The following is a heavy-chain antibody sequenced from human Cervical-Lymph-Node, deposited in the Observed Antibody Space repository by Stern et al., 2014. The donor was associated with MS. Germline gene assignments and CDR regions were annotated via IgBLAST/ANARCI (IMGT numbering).Heavy chain of an antibody. Sequence: VQLVESGGEVKKPGASLKVPCAASGFTFTSYGIHWVRQAPGKGLEWMGIINPSGGSTSYAQKFQGRVTMTRDTSTSTVYMELSSLRSEDTAVYYCAREVAGHRLGMMDVWGQGTTVTVSS. V-gene: IGHV1-46*01. CDR3: AREVAGHRLGMMDV. D-gene: IGHD6-19*01. CDR2: INPSGGST. CDR1: GFTFTSYG. J-gene: IGHJ6*02.